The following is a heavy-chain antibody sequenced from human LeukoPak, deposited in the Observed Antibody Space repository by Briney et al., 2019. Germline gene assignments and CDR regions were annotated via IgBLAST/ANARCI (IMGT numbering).Heavy chain of an antibody. J-gene: IGHJ5*02. Sequence: AGSLRLSCAASGFTFSDYNMNWIRHAPGQGLKGLSYISASSGTRYYADSVKGRFTISRDNAKNSLYLQMNRLRAEDTAVYYCARCLPANDWFDPRGQETLVTLSS. V-gene: IGHV3-11*01. CDR1: GFTFSDYN. CDR2: ISASSGTR. D-gene: IGHD4/OR15-4a*01. CDR3: ARCLPANDWFDP.